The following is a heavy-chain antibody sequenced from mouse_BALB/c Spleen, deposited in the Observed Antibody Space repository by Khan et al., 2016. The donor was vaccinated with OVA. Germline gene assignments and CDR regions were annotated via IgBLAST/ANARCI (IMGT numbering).Heavy chain of an antibody. Sequence: QIQLVQSGAELARPGASVKMSCKASGYTFTSYTMHWVKQRPGQGLEWIGYISPSSGYTNYNQKFKDKATLTADKSSSTAYMQLSSLTSEDSAVYDCAREGAYYRSDGWFAYWGQGTLVTVSA. J-gene: IGHJ3*01. V-gene: IGHV1-4*01. CDR1: GYTFTSYT. D-gene: IGHD2-14*01. CDR3: AREGAYYRSDGWFAY. CDR2: ISPSSGYT.